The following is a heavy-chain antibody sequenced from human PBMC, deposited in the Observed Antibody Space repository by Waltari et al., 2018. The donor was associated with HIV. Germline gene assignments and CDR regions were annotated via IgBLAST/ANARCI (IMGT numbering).Heavy chain of an antibody. CDR2: YYYVGST. CDR3: ARVGTMFRGVIFLPWFDP. Sequence: QLQLQESGPGLVKPSETLSLTCTVSGGSISSSSYYWGWIRHPPGKGLEWIGSYYYVGSTYYNPALKSLVTISVDTSKNQFSFKLSSVTAADTALYYCARVGTMFRGVIFLPWFDPWFQGTLVTVSS. CDR1: GGSISSSSYY. D-gene: IGHD3-10*01. V-gene: IGHV4-39*07. J-gene: IGHJ5*02.